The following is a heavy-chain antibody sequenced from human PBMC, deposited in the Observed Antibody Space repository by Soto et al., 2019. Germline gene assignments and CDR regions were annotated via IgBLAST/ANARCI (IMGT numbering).Heavy chain of an antibody. CDR1: GYNFMPYG. D-gene: IGHD3-10*01. J-gene: IGHJ4*02. Sequence: ASVKVSCKASGYNFMPYGVNWVRQAPGQGLEWMGWISPWKGNTNYAQSFQGRVTMTTDTSTSTAYMELRSLTSDDTAVYYCARDLDPSGSYYTDYWGPGTLVTVAS. CDR3: ARDLDPSGSYYTDY. V-gene: IGHV1-18*04. CDR2: ISPWKGNT.